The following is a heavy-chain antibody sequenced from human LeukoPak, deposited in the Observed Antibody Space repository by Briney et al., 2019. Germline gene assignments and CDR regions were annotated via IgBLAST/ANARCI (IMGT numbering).Heavy chain of an antibody. CDR3: AREALGTTGTDWFDP. Sequence: SETLSLTCTVSGGSISSGSYYWSWIRQPAGKGLEWIGRIYTSGSTNYNPSLKSRVTISVDTSKNQFSLKLSSVTAADTAVYYCAREALGTTGTDWFDPWGQGTLVTVSS. V-gene: IGHV4-61*02. D-gene: IGHD1-1*01. J-gene: IGHJ5*02. CDR2: IYTSGST. CDR1: GGSISSGSYY.